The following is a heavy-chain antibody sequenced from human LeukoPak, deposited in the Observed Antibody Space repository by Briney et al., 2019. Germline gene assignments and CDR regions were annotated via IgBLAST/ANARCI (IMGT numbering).Heavy chain of an antibody. CDR1: GGSISSSSYY. V-gene: IGHV4-39*07. CDR3: ARAPRITMIVIGAFDI. CDR2: IYYSGST. Sequence: NPSETLSLTCTVSGGSISSSSYYWGWIRQPPGKGLEWIGSIYYSGSTYYNPSLKSRVTISVDTSKSQFSLKLSSVTAADTAVYYCARAPRITMIVIGAFDIWGQGTMVTVSS. D-gene: IGHD3-22*01. J-gene: IGHJ3*02.